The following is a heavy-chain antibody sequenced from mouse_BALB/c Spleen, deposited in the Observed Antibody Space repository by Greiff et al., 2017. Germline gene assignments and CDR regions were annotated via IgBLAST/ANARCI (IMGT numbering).Heavy chain of an antibody. D-gene: IGHD2-4*01. V-gene: IGHV1S22*01. CDR1: VYTFTSYW. Sequence: LQQPGSELVRPGASVKLSCKASVYTFTSYWMHWVKQRHGQGLEWIGNIYPGSGSTNYDEKFKSKGTLTLDESSSTAYMQLSSLTSEDSAVYYCARGLRLGWFAYWGQGTLVTVSA. J-gene: IGHJ3*01. CDR3: ARGLRLGWFAY. CDR2: IYPGSGST.